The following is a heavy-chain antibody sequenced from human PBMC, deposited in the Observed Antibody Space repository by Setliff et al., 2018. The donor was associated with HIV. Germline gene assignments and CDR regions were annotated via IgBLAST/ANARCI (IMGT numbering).Heavy chain of an antibody. Sequence: EASVKVSCKASGGTFSSYAINWVRQAPGHGLEWMGGIIPILGIAHYAQAFRDRVTLSADKSTNIAYMRLASLRSEDTAVYYCARDKEKRYYNDSSGHYDWFDPWGPGTLVTVSS. V-gene: IGHV1-69*10. CDR3: ARDKEKRYYNDSSGHYDWFDP. D-gene: IGHD3-22*01. CDR2: IIPILGIA. CDR1: GGTFSSYA. J-gene: IGHJ5*02.